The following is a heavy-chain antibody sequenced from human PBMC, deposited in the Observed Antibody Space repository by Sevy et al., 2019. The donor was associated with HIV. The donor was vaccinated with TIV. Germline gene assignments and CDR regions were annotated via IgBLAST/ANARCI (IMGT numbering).Heavy chain of an antibody. V-gene: IGHV1-18*04. CDR2: KDTNNGNT. J-gene: IGHJ5*02. CDR1: GYTFTFYG. D-gene: IGHD2-2*01. CDR3: ARGQLPKDYNWFDP. Sequence: ASVKVSCKASGYTFTFYGISWVRQAPGQGLEWIGWKDTNNGNTKYGLKFQDRVTMTTDTSTSTAYLEVRSLRPDDTALYFGARGQLPKDYNWFDPWGQGTQVTVSS.